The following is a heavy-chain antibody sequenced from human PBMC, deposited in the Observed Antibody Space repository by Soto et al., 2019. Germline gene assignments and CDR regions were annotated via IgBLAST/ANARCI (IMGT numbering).Heavy chain of an antibody. CDR2: IYYSGST. Sequence: SETLSLTCTVSGGSISSSSYYWGWIRQPPGKGLEWIGSIYYSGSTYYNPSLKSRVTISVDTSKNQFSLKLSSVTAADTAVYYCARDCTNGVCSFDYWGQGTLVTVSS. CDR1: GGSISSSSYY. J-gene: IGHJ4*02. D-gene: IGHD2-8*01. V-gene: IGHV4-39*02. CDR3: ARDCTNGVCSFDY.